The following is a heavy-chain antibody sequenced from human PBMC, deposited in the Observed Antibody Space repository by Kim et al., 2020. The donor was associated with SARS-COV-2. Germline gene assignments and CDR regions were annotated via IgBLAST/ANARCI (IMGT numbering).Heavy chain of an antibody. D-gene: IGHD1-7*01. CDR2: INPNSGGT. J-gene: IGHJ4*02. CDR3: ARGGYNWNYALDY. V-gene: IGHV1-2*06. CDR1: GYTFTGYY. Sequence: ASVKVSCKASGYTFTGYYMHWVRQAPGQGLEWMGRINPNSGGTNYAQKFQGRVTKTRDTSISTAYMELSRLRSDDTAVYYCARGGYNWNYALDYWGQGTLVTVSS.